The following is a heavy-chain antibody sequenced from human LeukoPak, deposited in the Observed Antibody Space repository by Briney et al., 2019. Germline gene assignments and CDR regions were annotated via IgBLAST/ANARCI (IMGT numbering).Heavy chain of an antibody. J-gene: IGHJ5*02. D-gene: IGHD2-15*01. CDR1: GYTFTSYY. CDR3: ARDRGYCSGGSCYGSFWFDP. CDR2: INPSGGNT. V-gene: IGHV1-46*01. Sequence: ASVKVSCKASGYTFTSYYMHWVRQAPGQGLEWMGIINPSGGNTSYAQKFQGRVTMTRDTSTSTVYMELSSLRSEDTAVYYCARDRGYCSGGSCYGSFWFDPWGQGTLVTVSS.